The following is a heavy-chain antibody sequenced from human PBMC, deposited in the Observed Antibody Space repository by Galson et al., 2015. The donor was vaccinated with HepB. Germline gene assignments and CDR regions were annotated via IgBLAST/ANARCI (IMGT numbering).Heavy chain of an antibody. D-gene: IGHD3-9*01. V-gene: IGHV3-48*03. CDR2: ISSSGSTI. Sequence: SLRLSCAASGFTFSSYEMNWVRQAPGKGLEWVSYISSSGSTIYYADSVKGRFTISRDNAKNSLYLQMNSLRAEDTAVYYCARGGVFDWLLLNAFDIWGQGTMVTVSS. CDR1: GFTFSSYE. J-gene: IGHJ3*02. CDR3: ARGGVFDWLLLNAFDI.